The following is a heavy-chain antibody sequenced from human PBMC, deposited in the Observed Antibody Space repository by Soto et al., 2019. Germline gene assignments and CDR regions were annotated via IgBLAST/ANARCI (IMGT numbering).Heavy chain of an antibody. CDR2: ISSSGSTI. V-gene: IGHV3-11*01. J-gene: IGHJ6*02. CDR3: ARCPRGYYYYYGMDV. CDR1: GFTFSDYY. Sequence: GGSLRLSCAASGFTFSDYYMSWISQAPGKGLEWVSYISSSGSTIYYADSVKGRFTISRDNAKNSLYLQMNSLRAEDTAVYYCARCPRGYYYYYGMDVWGQGTTVTVSS.